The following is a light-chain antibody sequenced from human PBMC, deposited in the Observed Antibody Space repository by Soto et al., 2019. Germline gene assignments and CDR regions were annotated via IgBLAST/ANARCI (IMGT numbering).Light chain of an antibody. CDR2: GAS. J-gene: IGKJ1*01. CDR3: QQYNNWPWT. V-gene: IGKV3-15*01. Sequence: EIVMMQSPATLSVSPGGRATLSCRASQSISDTLAWYQQKPGQAPRLLIHGASTRATSFPARFSGSGSGTDFTLTISSLQSEDFAVYYCQQYNNWPWTFGQGTKVEIK. CDR1: QSISDT.